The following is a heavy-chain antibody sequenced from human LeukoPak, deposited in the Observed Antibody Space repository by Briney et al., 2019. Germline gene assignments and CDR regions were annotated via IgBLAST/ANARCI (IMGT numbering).Heavy chain of an antibody. Sequence: GGSLRLSCAASGFTFSSYWMSWVRQAPGKGLEWVAHIKQDGSEEYYVDPVKGRFTISRDNAKNSLYLQMNSLRADDTAVYYCVRDQGAFDMWGHGTMVTVSS. J-gene: IGHJ3*02. CDR2: IKQDGSEE. CDR3: VRDQGAFDM. CDR1: GFTFSSYW. V-gene: IGHV3-7*05.